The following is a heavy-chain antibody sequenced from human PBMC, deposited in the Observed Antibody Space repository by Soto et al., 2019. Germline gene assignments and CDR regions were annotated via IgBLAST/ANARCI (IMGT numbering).Heavy chain of an antibody. CDR3: AIDSDGGY. CDR2: ISATTGNT. Sequence: VRLSESGGGLVQPGESLRLSCAASGFNFSISSMIWVRQAPGKGLEWVSGISATTGNTYYTNSVKGRFTISRDNFENTLFLQMNNLRAEDTALYYCAIDSDGGYWGQGTLVTVSS. D-gene: IGHD2-15*01. CDR1: GFNFSISS. J-gene: IGHJ4*02. V-gene: IGHV3-23*01.